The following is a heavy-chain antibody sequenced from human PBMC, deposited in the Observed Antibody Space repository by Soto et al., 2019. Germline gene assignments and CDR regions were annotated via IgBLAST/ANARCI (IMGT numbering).Heavy chain of an antibody. CDR1: GGSVSSGPDY. CDR3: ARDRERGGGYFDY. CDR2: IYYGAST. D-gene: IGHD1-26*01. J-gene: IGHJ4*02. Sequence: QVQLQESGPGLVRPAQTLYLTCTVSGGSVSSGPDYWSWIRQHPGKGLEWIGYIYYGASTYYKPSLGGRVTIAADTSRNSFSLILNSVTAADTVVYYCARDRERGGGYFDYWGQGILVTVSS. V-gene: IGHV4-31*03.